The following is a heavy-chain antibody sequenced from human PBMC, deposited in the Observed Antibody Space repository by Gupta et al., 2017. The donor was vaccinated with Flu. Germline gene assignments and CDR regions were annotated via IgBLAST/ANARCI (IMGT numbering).Heavy chain of an antibody. V-gene: IGHV1-46*01. CDR3: ARAGSGYCSRTSCSGDY. CDR2: INPIDDTK. Sequence: MGIINPIDDTKAYTQKFLGRITMTRDTSTSTFYMELRGLTSEDTAVYYCARAGSGYCSRTSCSGDYWGQGNLVTVSS. D-gene: IGHD2-2*03. J-gene: IGHJ4*02.